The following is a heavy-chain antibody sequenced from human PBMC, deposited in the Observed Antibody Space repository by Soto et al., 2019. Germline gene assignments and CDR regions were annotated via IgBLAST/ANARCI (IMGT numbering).Heavy chain of an antibody. J-gene: IGHJ6*02. CDR1: GFTFSSYA. V-gene: IGHV3-30-3*01. CDR2: ISYDGSNK. Sequence: GGSLRLSCAASGFTFSSYAMHWVRQAPGKGLEWVAVISYDGSNKYYADFVKGRFTISRDNSKNTLYLQMNSLRAEDTAVYYCAREPAPPHLYGMDVWGQGTTVTVSS. CDR3: AREPAPPHLYGMDV.